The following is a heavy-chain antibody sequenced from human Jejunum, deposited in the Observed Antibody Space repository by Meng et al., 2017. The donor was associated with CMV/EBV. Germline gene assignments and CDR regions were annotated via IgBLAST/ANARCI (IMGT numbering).Heavy chain of an antibody. D-gene: IGHD6-13*01. CDR2: IYGGVTT. V-gene: IGHV3-66*02. Sequence: FTVNNNDMGWVRQAPGKGLEWVSFIYGGVTTSYADSVKGRFTISRDNSRNTLYLQMNSLRAEDTAVYYCASFKQQLAGGTYWYFDLWGRGTLVTVSS. CDR3: ASFKQQLAGGTYWYFDL. CDR1: FTVNNND. J-gene: IGHJ2*01.